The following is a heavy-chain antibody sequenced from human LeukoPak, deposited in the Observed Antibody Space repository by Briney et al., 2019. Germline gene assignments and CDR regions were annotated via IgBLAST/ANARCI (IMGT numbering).Heavy chain of an antibody. J-gene: IGHJ6*02. CDR3: ARVGGTNYYYYGMDV. CDR2: IYDSGST. V-gene: IGHV4-59*01. CDR1: GVSISGYY. D-gene: IGHD3-10*01. Sequence: NPSETLSLTCTVSGVSISGYYWSWIRQPPGKGLEWVGYIYDSGSTNYNPSLKSRVTISVDTSKNQFSLKLSSVTAADMAVYYCARVGGTNYYYYGMDVWGQGTTVTVSS.